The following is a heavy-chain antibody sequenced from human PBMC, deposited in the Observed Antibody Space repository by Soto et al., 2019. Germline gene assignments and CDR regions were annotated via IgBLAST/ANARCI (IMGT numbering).Heavy chain of an antibody. CDR1: GYNFPTQW. J-gene: IGHJ6*02. CDR3: AAYSNYAMDV. D-gene: IGHD3-16*01. V-gene: IGHV5-51*01. Sequence: PGESLKISCQGSGYNFPTQWIGWVRQMPGKGLEWMGVIYPGDSDLRYGPSFQGQVTISADKSSSTAYLQWSSLKASDTAMYYCAAYSNYAMDVWGQGTMVTVSS. CDR2: IYPGDSDL.